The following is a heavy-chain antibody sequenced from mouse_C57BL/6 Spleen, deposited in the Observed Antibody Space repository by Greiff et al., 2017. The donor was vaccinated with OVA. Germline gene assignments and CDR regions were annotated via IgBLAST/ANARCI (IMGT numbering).Heavy chain of an antibody. Sequence: VQLKESGPELVKPGASVKIPCKASGYTFTDYNMDWVKQSHGKSLEWIGDINPNNGGTIYNQKFKGKATLTVDKSSSTAYMELRSLTSEDTAVYYCARRGNYDVYFDVWGTGTTVTVSS. V-gene: IGHV1-18*01. CDR3: ARRGNYDVYFDV. CDR1: GYTFTDYN. D-gene: IGHD2-4*01. CDR2: INPNNGGT. J-gene: IGHJ1*03.